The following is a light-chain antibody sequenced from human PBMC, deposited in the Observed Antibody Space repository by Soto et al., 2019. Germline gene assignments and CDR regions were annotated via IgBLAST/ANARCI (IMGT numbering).Light chain of an antibody. CDR1: QSVSRNY. CDR2: GAS. J-gene: IGKJ1*01. CDR3: QQYGRPPTT. V-gene: IGKV3-20*01. Sequence: IVVTESRGTLSLSPGERATLSCRASQSVSRNYLVWYQQKPGQAPRLLIYGASGRATGIPDRFSGSGSGTDFTLTISRLEPEDLAVYYCQQYGRPPTTFGHGTKVDI.